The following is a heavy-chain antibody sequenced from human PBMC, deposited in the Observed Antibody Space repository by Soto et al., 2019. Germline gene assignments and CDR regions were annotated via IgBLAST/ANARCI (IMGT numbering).Heavy chain of an antibody. Sequence: QVQLQESGPGLVKPSQTLSLTCTVSGGSISSGDYYWSWIRQPPGKGLEWIGYIYYSGSTYYNPSLTSRVTISVDTSKNQFSLKLSSVTAADTAVYYCARYAYCSGGSCSTYYFDYWGQGTLVTVSS. CDR3: ARYAYCSGGSCSTYYFDY. CDR1: GGSISSGDYY. V-gene: IGHV4-30-4*01. CDR2: IYYSGST. J-gene: IGHJ4*02. D-gene: IGHD2-15*01.